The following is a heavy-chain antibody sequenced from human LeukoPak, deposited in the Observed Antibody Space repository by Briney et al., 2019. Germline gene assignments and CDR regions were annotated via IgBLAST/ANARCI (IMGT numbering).Heavy chain of an antibody. CDR2: IGIRGDT. D-gene: IGHD6-19*01. Sequence: GGSLRLSCAASGFTFIDYDMHWVRQVLGKGLEWVSAIGIRGDTHYSGSVKGRFIISRENAESSLYLQMNSLRAEDTAVYYCARGGIQVSGIDEFDYWGQGTLVTVSS. V-gene: IGHV3-13*01. J-gene: IGHJ4*02. CDR3: ARGGIQVSGIDEFDY. CDR1: GFTFIDYD.